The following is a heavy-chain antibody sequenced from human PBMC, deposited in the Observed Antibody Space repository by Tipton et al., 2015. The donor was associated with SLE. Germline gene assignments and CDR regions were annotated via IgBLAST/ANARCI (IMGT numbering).Heavy chain of an antibody. D-gene: IGHD7-27*01. CDR2: IYYRGST. V-gene: IGHV4-39*07. J-gene: IGHJ3*02. Sequence: TLSLTCTVSGGSISSSSHYWGWIRQPPGKGLEWIGNIYYRGSTFYRPSLKSRVTISLDTSKNQFSLKLTSVTAEDTAVYYCARGLGMEAFDIWGQGTMVTVSS. CDR3: ARGLGMEAFDI. CDR1: GGSISSSSHY.